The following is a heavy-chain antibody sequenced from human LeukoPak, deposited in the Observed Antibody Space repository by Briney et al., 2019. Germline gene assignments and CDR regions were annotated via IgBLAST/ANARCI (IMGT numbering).Heavy chain of an antibody. CDR3: AKGSIPAASYYYDGMDV. J-gene: IGHJ6*02. Sequence: GGSLRLSCAASGFTFDDYAMHWVRQAPGKGLEWVSGISWNSGRIGYADSVKGRFTISRDNAKNSLYLQMNSLRAEDTALYYCAKGSIPAASYYYDGMDVWGQGTTVTVSS. CDR1: GFTFDDYA. CDR2: ISWNSGRI. D-gene: IGHD2-2*01. V-gene: IGHV3-9*01.